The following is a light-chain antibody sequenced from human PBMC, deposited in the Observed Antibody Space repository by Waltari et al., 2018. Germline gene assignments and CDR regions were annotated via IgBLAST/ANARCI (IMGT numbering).Light chain of an antibody. CDR1: PGISNY. CDR3: QQYNSFSPYT. Sequence: DIQMTQSPSSLSSSVGDRVTITCRASPGISNYLAWYPQKPGKVPKLLIYAASTLQSGVPSRFSGSGSGTDFTLTISSLQPDDFATYYCQQYNSFSPYTFGQGSKLEIK. CDR2: AAS. J-gene: IGKJ2*01. V-gene: IGKV1-27*01.